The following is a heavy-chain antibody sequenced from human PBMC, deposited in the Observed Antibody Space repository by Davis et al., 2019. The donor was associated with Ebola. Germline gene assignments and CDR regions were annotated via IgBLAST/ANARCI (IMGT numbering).Heavy chain of an antibody. V-gene: IGHV3-72*01. CDR2: TRNKANSYTT. D-gene: IGHD5-18*01. CDR3: ARGLRYSYGPYYGMDV. Sequence: PGGSLRLSCAASGFTFSSYAMHWVRQAPGKGLEWVGRTRNKANSYTTEYAASVKGRFTISRDDSKNSLYLQMNSLKTEDTAVYYCARGLRYSYGPYYGMDVWGQGTTVTVSS. CDR1: GFTFSSYA. J-gene: IGHJ6*02.